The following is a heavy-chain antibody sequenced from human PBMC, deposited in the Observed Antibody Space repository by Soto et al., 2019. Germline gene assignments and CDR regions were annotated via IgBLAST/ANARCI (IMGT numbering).Heavy chain of an antibody. CDR1: GGSVSNNNW. Sequence: QVQLQESGPGLVKPSGTLSLSCAVSGGSVSNNNWWSWVRQSPGNGLEWIGEIHHSGGTSYNPSLECRATLSVDKSKNELYLRMNYVTAADTAVYYCTKNSAYALDYWGLGILVTVSS. D-gene: IGHD5-12*01. CDR2: IHHSGGT. J-gene: IGHJ4*02. V-gene: IGHV4-4*02. CDR3: TKNSAYALDY.